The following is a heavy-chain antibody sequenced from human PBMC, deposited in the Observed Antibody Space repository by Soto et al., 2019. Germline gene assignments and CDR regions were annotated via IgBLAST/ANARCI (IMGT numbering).Heavy chain of an antibody. V-gene: IGHV5-51*01. CDR2: IYPGDSDT. Sequence: PGEPLKISCNGSGYSFTIYCIGLVLQIPGKGLEWMGIIYPGDSDTRYSPSFQGQVTISADKSISTAYLQWSSLKASDTAMYYCARRVRGVMGAFDIWGQGTMVTVSS. CDR3: ARRVRGVMGAFDI. D-gene: IGHD3-10*01. J-gene: IGHJ3*02. CDR1: GYSFTIYC.